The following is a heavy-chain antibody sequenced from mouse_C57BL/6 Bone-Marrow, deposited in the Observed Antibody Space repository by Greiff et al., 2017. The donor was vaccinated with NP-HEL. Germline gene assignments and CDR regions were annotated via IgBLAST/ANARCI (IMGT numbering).Heavy chain of an antibody. V-gene: IGHV2-2*01. D-gene: IGHD1-1*01. CDR2: IWSGGST. CDR1: GFSLTSYG. Sequence: QVQLQQSGPGLVQPSQSLSITCTVSGFSLTSYGVHWVRQSPGKGLEWLGVIWSGGSTDYNAAFISRLSISKDNSKSQVFFKMNSLQADDTAIYYCPRGGYGSSPFAYWGQGTLVTVSA. CDR3: PRGGYGSSPFAY. J-gene: IGHJ3*01.